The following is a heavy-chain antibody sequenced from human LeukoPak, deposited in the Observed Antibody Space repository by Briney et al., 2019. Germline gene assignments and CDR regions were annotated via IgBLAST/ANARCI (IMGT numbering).Heavy chain of an antibody. Sequence: GGSLRLSCAASGFTFSSYGMHWVRQAPGKGLEWVSVIWYDGSNKYYVDSVKGRFTISRDNSKNTLYLQMNSLRAEDTAVYYCARDNYDSSGYYYGNFDYWGQGTLVTVSS. D-gene: IGHD3-22*01. CDR3: ARDNYDSSGYYYGNFDY. CDR1: GFTFSSYG. V-gene: IGHV3-33*01. J-gene: IGHJ4*02. CDR2: IWYDGSNK.